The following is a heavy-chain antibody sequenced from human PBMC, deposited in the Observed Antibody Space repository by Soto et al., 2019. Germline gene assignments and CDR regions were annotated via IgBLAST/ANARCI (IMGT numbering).Heavy chain of an antibody. CDR2: IWYDGSNK. Sequence: QVQLVESGGGVVQPGRSLRLSCAASGFTFSSYGMHWVRQAPGKGLEWVAVIWYDGSNKYYADSVKGRFTISRDNSKNTLYLQMNSLGAEDTAVYYCARGGGYSSSPHFDYWGQGTLVTVSS. D-gene: IGHD6-6*01. CDR1: GFTFSSYG. V-gene: IGHV3-33*01. CDR3: ARGGGYSSSPHFDY. J-gene: IGHJ4*02.